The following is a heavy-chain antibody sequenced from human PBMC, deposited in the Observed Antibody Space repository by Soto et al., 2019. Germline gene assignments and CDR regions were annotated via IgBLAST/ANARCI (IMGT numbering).Heavy chain of an antibody. D-gene: IGHD3-16*01. V-gene: IGHV3-74*01. J-gene: IGHJ4*02. CDR2: INLDGSIT. Sequence: EVQLVESGGGLVQPGGSLRLSCAASGFTFSSYWMHWVRQAPGKGLVWVSHINLDGSITAYAASVKGRFTTSRDNAKNTLYLQMNTLRAEDTAVYYCARGRGGAFDFWGQGTLVTVSS. CDR3: ARGRGGAFDF. CDR1: GFTFSSYW.